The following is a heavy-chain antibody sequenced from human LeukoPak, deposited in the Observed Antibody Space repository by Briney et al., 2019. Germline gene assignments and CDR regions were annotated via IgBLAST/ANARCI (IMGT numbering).Heavy chain of an antibody. CDR2: IYHSGST. Sequence: SGTLSLTCAVSGGSISSSNWWSWVRQPPGKGLEWIGEIYHSGSTNYNPSLKSRVTISVDKSKNQFSLKLSSVAAADTAVYYCARGRGAAASNWFDPWGQGTLVTVSS. D-gene: IGHD6-13*01. CDR3: ARGRGAAASNWFDP. CDR1: GGSISSSNW. J-gene: IGHJ5*02. V-gene: IGHV4-4*02.